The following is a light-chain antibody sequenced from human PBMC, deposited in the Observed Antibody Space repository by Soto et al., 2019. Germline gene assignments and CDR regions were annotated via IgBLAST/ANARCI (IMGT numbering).Light chain of an antibody. CDR2: DVT. Sequence: QSALTQPRSVSGSPGQSVTISCTGTSSDVGAYNYVSWYQQHPGKAPQLMIYDVTKRPSGVPDRFSGSKSGTTASLTISGLQAEDEADYYCCSYAGSYTFVFATGTKLTVL. J-gene: IGLJ1*01. CDR3: CSYAGSYTFV. CDR1: SSDVGAYNY. V-gene: IGLV2-11*01.